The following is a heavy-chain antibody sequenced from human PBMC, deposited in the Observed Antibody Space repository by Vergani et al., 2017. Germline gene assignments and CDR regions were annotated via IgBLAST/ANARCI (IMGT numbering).Heavy chain of an antibody. CDR2: IYTSGAT. J-gene: IGHJ4*02. Sequence: QVQLQESGPGLVKPSQTLSLTCTVSGRSFSTGGQSWTWLRQSAGKGLEWIGRIYTSGATNYNPSLRRRINMSVDTSKNQFSLKLNSVTAADTAMYYCARMGGYDEGDAFRIGYFDSWGPGILVTVSS. CDR1: GRSFSTGGQS. D-gene: IGHD3-22*01. CDR3: ARMGGYDEGDAFRIGYFDS. V-gene: IGHV4-61*02.